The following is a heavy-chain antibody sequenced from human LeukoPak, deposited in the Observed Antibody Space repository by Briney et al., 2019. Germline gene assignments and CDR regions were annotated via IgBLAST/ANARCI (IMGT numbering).Heavy chain of an antibody. CDR2: IKTKTEGGTT. D-gene: IGHD3-3*01. CDR3: TTKHTLFGVVLCGDI. Sequence: PGWSLRLSCEASGFTFSNAWMSWVRQAPGKGLEWVGRIKTKTEGGTTDYAAPVKGRFTISRDDSKNTLYLQMSSLKTEDTAVYYCTTKHTLFGVVLCGDIWGQGTVVTVSS. V-gene: IGHV3-15*01. CDR1: GFTFSNAW. J-gene: IGHJ3*02.